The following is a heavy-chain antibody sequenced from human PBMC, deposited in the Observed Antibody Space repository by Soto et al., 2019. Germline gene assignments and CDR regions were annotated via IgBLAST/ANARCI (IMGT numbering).Heavy chain of an antibody. CDR2: ISAYNGNT. V-gene: IGHV1-18*04. D-gene: IGHD1-7*01. CDR3: VRDNWSYGTPFDD. CDR1: GYSFTTYG. Sequence: QVQLVQSGAEVKKPGASVKVSCKASGYSFTTYGINWVRQAPGQGLEWMGSISAYNGNTNYAQKVQGRVTMTRDTSTSTAYMELRSLRSDDTAVYYCVRDNWSYGTPFDDWGQGTLVTVSS. J-gene: IGHJ4*02.